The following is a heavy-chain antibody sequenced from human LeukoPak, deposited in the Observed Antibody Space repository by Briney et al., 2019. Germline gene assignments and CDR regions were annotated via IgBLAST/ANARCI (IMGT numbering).Heavy chain of an antibody. CDR2: VHPTDSDS. Sequence: GESLKISCKGSGYTFTNYWIGWVRQMPGKGLEWMGIVHPTDSDSRYSPSFQGQVAVSADQSVSTAYLQWSSLKASDTAMYYCARRSYSTSCYGYWFDSWGQGTLVTVSS. CDR3: ARRSYSTSCYGYWFDS. D-gene: IGHD2-2*01. V-gene: IGHV5-51*01. CDR1: GYTFTNYW. J-gene: IGHJ5*01.